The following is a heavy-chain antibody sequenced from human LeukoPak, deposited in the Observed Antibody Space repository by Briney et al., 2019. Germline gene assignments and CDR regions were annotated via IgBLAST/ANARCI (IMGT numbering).Heavy chain of an antibody. V-gene: IGHV4-59*08. Sequence: PSETLSLTCTVSGGSISSHYWSWIRQPPGKGLEWIGYIYYSGSTNYNPSLKSRVTISVDTSKNQFSLKLSSVTAADTAVYYCARYYDSSGLTGNWFDPWGQGTLVTVSS. CDR1: GGSISSHY. J-gene: IGHJ5*02. D-gene: IGHD3-22*01. CDR2: IYYSGST. CDR3: ARYYDSSGLTGNWFDP.